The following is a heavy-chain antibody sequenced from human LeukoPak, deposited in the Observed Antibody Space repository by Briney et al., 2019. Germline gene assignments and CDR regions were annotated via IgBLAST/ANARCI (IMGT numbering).Heavy chain of an antibody. V-gene: IGHV3-23*01. CDR1: GFTFSSHG. CDR2: ISGGGDIP. D-gene: IGHD5-18*01. Sequence: GGSLRLSCAASGFTFSSHGMNWVRQAPGKGLEWVSGISGGGDIPYYADSVKGRFTIYRDNSKNTLYLQMNSLRAEDTAVYYCARDSGWIQFGVWGQGTTVTVPS. J-gene: IGHJ6*02. CDR3: ARDSGWIQFGV.